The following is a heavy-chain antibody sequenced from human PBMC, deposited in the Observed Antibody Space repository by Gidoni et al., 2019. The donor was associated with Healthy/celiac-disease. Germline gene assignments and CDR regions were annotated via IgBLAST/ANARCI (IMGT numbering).Heavy chain of an antibody. V-gene: IGHV3-30-3*01. CDR1: GFTFSSYA. Sequence: QVQLVESGGGVVQPGRSLRLSCAASGFTFSSYAMHWVRQAPGKGLEWVAVISYDGSNKYYADSVKGRFTISRDNSKNTLYLQMNSLRAEDTAVHYCARDTLFAWWGNTKDYWGQGTLVTVSS. D-gene: IGHD2-15*01. J-gene: IGHJ4*02. CDR2: ISYDGSNK. CDR3: ARDTLFAWWGNTKDY.